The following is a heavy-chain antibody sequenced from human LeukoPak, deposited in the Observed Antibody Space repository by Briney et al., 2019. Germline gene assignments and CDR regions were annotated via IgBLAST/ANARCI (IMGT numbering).Heavy chain of an antibody. CDR1: GFTFSSYG. V-gene: IGHV3-30*02. CDR3: AKDIFPPYYYGSGGDYCYGMDV. Sequence: GGSLRLSCAASGFTFSSYGMHWVRQAPGKGLEWVAFIRYDGSNKYYADSVKGRFTISRDNSKNTLYLQMNSLRAEDTAVYYCAKDIFPPYYYGSGGDYCYGMDVWGQGTTVTVSS. CDR2: IRYDGSNK. D-gene: IGHD3-10*01. J-gene: IGHJ6*02.